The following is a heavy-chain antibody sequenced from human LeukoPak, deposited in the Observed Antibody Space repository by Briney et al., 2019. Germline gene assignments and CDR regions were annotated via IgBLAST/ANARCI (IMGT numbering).Heavy chain of an antibody. V-gene: IGHV3-7*03. J-gene: IGHJ4*02. D-gene: IGHD3-3*01. Sequence: GGSLRLSCAASGFTFSSYWMSWARRAPGKGLEWVANIKQDGSEKYYVDSVKGRFTISRDNAKNSLYLQMNSLRAEDTAVYYCAKAPSPDYDFWSGYYGYFDYWGQGTLVTVSS. CDR1: GFTFSSYW. CDR3: AKAPSPDYDFWSGYYGYFDY. CDR2: IKQDGSEK.